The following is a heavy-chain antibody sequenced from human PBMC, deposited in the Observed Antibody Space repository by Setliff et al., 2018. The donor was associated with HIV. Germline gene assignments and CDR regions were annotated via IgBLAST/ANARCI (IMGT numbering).Heavy chain of an antibody. D-gene: IGHD2-15*01. J-gene: IGHJ5*02. CDR3: ARVRYCSGGSCYGGEYWFDP. CDR1: GGTFSNYG. Sequence: SVKVSCKAYGGTFSNYGISWVRQAPGQGLEWMGGIIPIFGSTSYAQSFQDRVTMTRDTSTSTVYMELSSLRSEDTAVYYCARVRYCSGGSCYGGEYWFDPWGQGTLVTVSS. CDR2: IIPIFGST. V-gene: IGHV1-69*05.